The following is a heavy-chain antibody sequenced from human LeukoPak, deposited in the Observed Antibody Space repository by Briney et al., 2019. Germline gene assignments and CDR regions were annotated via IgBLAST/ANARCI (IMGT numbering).Heavy chain of an antibody. CDR2: IRSKAYGGTT. CDR1: GLTFGDHA. Sequence: PGGSLRPSCTASGLTFGDHAMSWVRQAPGKGLEWVGFIRSKAYGGTTEYAASVRGRFTISRDDSKSIAYLQMNSLKTEDTAVYYCTRERAGYSESWGQGTLVTVSS. D-gene: IGHD1-26*01. J-gene: IGHJ5*02. CDR3: TRERAGYSES. V-gene: IGHV3-49*04.